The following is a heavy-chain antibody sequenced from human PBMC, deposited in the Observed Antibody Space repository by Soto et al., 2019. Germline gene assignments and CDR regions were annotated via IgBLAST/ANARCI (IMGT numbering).Heavy chain of an antibody. CDR3: AREGYCSSGSCALYSHEYFGMDV. Sequence: RASVKVSCKASGYTFNRYGISWVRRAPGQGLEWMGWISTYNSNTDYAEKFQGRVTMTADTVTSTTYMELRSLTSDDTAVFYCAREGYCSSGSCALYSHEYFGMDVWGQGTTVTVSS. J-gene: IGHJ6*02. V-gene: IGHV1-18*01. CDR1: GYTFNRYG. CDR2: ISTYNSNT. D-gene: IGHD2-15*01.